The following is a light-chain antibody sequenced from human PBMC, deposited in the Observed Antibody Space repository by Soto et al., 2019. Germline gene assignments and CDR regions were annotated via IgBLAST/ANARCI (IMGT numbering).Light chain of an antibody. J-gene: IGKJ1*01. CDR2: KAS. V-gene: IGKV1-5*03. Sequence: DIQMTQSPSTLSASVGDRVTITCRASQSISSWLAWYQQKPGKAPNLLIYKASSLESGVPSRFSGSGSGTEFTLTISSLQPDDFATYYCQQYNSYAWTFGQGTKVEFK. CDR3: QQYNSYAWT. CDR1: QSISSW.